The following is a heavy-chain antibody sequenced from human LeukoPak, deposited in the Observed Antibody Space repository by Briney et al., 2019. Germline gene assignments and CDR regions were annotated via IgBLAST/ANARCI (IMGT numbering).Heavy chain of an antibody. CDR3: ARDDNGDNWFDP. CDR2: INPSGGST. V-gene: IGHV1-46*01. D-gene: IGHD4-17*01. J-gene: IGHJ5*02. Sequence: ASVKVSCKASGYTFTNFYMHWVRQAPGHGLEWMGVINPSGGSTSYAQKFQGRVTMTRDTSTSTVYIELSSLRSEDTAVYYCARDDNGDNWFDPWGQGTLVTVSS. CDR1: GYTFTNFY.